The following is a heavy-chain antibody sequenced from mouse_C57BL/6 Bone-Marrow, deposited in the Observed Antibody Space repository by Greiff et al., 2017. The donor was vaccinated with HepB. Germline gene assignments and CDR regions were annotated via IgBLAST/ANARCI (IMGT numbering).Heavy chain of an antibody. V-gene: IGHV1-39*01. D-gene: IGHD4-1*01. CDR1: GYAFTDYN. J-gene: IGHJ2*01. CDR2: INPNYGTT. CDR3: AREETGSFDY. Sequence: EVKLMESGPELVKPGASVKISCKASGYAFTDYNMNWVKQSNGKSLEWIGVINPNYGTTSYNQKFKGKATLTVDQSSSTAYMQLNSLTSEDSAVYYCAREETGSFDYWGQGTTLTVSS.